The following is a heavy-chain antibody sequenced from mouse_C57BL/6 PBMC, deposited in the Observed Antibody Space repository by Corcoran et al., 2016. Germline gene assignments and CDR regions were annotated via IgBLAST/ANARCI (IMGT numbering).Heavy chain of an antibody. Sequence: QIQLVQSGPELKKPGETVKISCKASGYTFTTYGMSWVKQAPGKGLKWMGWINTYSGVPTYADDFKGRFAFSLETSASTAYLQINNLKNEETATYFCARVRLTTVVAEGFAYWGQGTLVTVSA. D-gene: IGHD1-1*01. CDR1: GYTFTTYG. V-gene: IGHV9-3*01. J-gene: IGHJ3*01. CDR2: INTYSGVP. CDR3: ARVRLTTVVAEGFAY.